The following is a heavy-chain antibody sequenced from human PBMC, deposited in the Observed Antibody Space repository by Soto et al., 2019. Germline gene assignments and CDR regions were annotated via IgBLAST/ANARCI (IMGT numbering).Heavy chain of an antibody. CDR3: AREGDGDWNQTSE. Sequence: QVQLQESGPGLVKPSQTLSLTCTVSGGSISSGGYYWSWIRQHPGKGLEWIGYIYYSGSTYYNPSLKRRVTISVDTSKNQFSLKLSSVTAADTAVYYCAREGDGDWNQTSEWGQGTLVTVSS. J-gene: IGHJ4*02. V-gene: IGHV4-31*03. CDR1: GGSISSGGYY. CDR2: IYYSGST. D-gene: IGHD1-1*01.